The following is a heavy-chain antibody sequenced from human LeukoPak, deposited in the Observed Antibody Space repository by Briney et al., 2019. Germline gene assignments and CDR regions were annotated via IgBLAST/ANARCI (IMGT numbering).Heavy chain of an antibody. Sequence: PSETLSLTCTVSGGSISSSSYYWGWIRQPPGKGLEWIGSIYYSGSTYYNPSLKSRVTISVDTSKNQFSLKLSSVTAADTAVYYCARLVCMTGYSHYYYMDVWGKGTTVTVSS. CDR3: ARLVCMTGYSHYYYMDV. CDR2: IYYSGST. V-gene: IGHV4-39*01. CDR1: GGSISSSSYY. J-gene: IGHJ6*03. D-gene: IGHD3-9*01.